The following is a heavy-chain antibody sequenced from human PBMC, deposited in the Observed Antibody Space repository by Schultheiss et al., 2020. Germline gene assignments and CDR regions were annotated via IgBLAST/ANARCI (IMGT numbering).Heavy chain of an antibody. Sequence: ASVKVSCKASGYTFTGYYMHWVRQAPGQGLEWMGWISAYNGNTNYAQKLQGRVTMTTDTSTSTAYMELRSLRSDDTAVYYCAREVNGGRDYYGDYTVWFDPWGQGTLVTGSS. CDR1: GYTFTGYY. CDR2: ISAYNGNT. V-gene: IGHV1-18*04. D-gene: IGHD4-17*01. J-gene: IGHJ5*02. CDR3: AREVNGGRDYYGDYTVWFDP.